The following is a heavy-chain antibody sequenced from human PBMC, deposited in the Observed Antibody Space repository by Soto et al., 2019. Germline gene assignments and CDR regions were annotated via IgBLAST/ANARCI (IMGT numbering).Heavy chain of an antibody. CDR3: ARGIEGWYQGRYYYGMDV. V-gene: IGHV4-61*01. D-gene: IGHD6-19*01. J-gene: IGHJ6*02. CDR1: GGSVSSGSYY. Sequence: QVQLQESGPGLVKPSETLSLTCTVSGGSVSSGSYYWSWIRQPPGKGLEWIGDIYYSGSTNYNPSPKSRVTISVDTSKNQFSLKLSSVTAADTAVYYCARGIEGWYQGRYYYGMDVWGQGTTVTVSS. CDR2: IYYSGST.